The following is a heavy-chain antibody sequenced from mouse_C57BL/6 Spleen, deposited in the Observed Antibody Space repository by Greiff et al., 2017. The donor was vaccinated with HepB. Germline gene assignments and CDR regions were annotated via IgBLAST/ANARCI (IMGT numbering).Heavy chain of an antibody. Sequence: VKLMESGPGLVAPSQSLSITCTVSGFSLTSYGVHWVRQPPGKGLEWLVVIWSDGSTTYNSALKSRLSISKDNSKSQVFLKMNSLQTDDTAMYYCARERDGYYRSFAYWGQGTLVTVSA. J-gene: IGHJ3*01. D-gene: IGHD2-3*01. V-gene: IGHV2-6*03. CDR3: ARERDGYYRSFAY. CDR1: GFSLTSYG. CDR2: IWSDGST.